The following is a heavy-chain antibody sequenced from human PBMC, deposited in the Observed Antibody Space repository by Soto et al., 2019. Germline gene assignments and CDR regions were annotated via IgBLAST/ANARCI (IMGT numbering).Heavy chain of an antibody. D-gene: IGHD2-15*01. Sequence: QVQLVQSGAEVKKPGSSVKVTCKASGGTFSTYVISWVRQAPGQGLEWMGGIIPIFGTANYAQKFQGRVTITADESTSTAYMELSSLRSENTAVYYCARRYCSGGSCYYYCMDVWGQGTTVTVSS. J-gene: IGHJ6*01. V-gene: IGHV1-69*12. CDR2: IIPIFGTA. CDR3: ARRYCSGGSCYYYCMDV. CDR1: GGTFSTYV.